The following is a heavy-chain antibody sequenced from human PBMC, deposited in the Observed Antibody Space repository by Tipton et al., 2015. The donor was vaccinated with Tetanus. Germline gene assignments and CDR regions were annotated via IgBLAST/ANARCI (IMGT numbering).Heavy chain of an antibody. CDR1: GGSLTSSLYY. CDR2: FYNGDTT. J-gene: IGHJ4*02. D-gene: IGHD2-8*02. Sequence: QLVQSGPEVKPSETLSLTCTVSGGSLTSSLYYWGWIRQPPGKGLEWIGNFYNGDTTHYNVSLKGRVTISVDTSKHQFSLKLTSLSAADTAVYYCARQTSTGTGGRGPFDYWGQGSLVTVSS. CDR3: ARQTSTGTGGRGPFDY. V-gene: IGHV4-39*01.